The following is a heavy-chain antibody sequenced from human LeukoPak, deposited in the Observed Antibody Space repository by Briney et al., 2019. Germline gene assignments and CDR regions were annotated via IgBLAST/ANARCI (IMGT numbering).Heavy chain of an antibody. CDR1: GFTFSSYA. CDR3: EGSAGY. Sequence: GGSPRLSCAASGFTFSSYAMSWVRQAPGKGLEWVANIKKDGSDKYYVDSVKGRFTISRDNAKNSLYLQMNSLRSEDTAVYYCEGSAGYWGQGTLVTVSS. CDR2: IKKDGSDK. V-gene: IGHV3-7*01. J-gene: IGHJ4*02.